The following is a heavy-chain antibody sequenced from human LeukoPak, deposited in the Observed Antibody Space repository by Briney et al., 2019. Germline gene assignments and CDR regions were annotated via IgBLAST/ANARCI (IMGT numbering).Heavy chain of an antibody. J-gene: IGHJ4*02. CDR1: GYSISSGYF. Sequence: SETLSLTCAVSGYSISSGYFWGWIRQSPRKGLEWIGSIFHSGNTYYNPSLKSRVTLSVDTSKNEFSLRLTSVTAEDTAMYYCASPRGTYIDYWGQGTLVTVSS. CDR3: ASPRGTYIDY. D-gene: IGHD3-16*01. V-gene: IGHV4-38-2*01. CDR2: IFHSGNT.